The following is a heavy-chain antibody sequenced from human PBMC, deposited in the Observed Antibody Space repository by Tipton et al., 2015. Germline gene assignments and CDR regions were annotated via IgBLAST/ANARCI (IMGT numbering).Heavy chain of an antibody. V-gene: IGHV3-11*01. Sequence: SLRLSCAASGFTFSDYYMSWIRQAPGKGLEWVSYISSSGSTIYYADSVKGRFTISRDNAKNSLYLQMNSLRAEDTAVYYCARYSSGRYAPAYYYYGMDVWGQGTTVTVSS. J-gene: IGHJ6*02. CDR2: ISSSGSTI. CDR1: GFTFSDYY. D-gene: IGHD6-19*01. CDR3: ARYSSGRYAPAYYYYGMDV.